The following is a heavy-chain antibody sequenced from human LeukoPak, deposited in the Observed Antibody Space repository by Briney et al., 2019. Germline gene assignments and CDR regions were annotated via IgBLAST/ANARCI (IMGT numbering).Heavy chain of an antibody. Sequence: GGSLRLSCAASGFTFSNYWMAWVRQAPGKGLEWVANIKEDGSEKHYVDSVKGRFTISRDNAKNSLYVQMNSLRAEDTAVYYCAREVDVDTAFVSNYYYYGMDVWGQGTTVTVSS. J-gene: IGHJ6*02. V-gene: IGHV3-7*01. CDR1: GFTFSNYW. CDR2: IKEDGSEK. CDR3: AREVDVDTAFVSNYYYYGMDV. D-gene: IGHD5-18*01.